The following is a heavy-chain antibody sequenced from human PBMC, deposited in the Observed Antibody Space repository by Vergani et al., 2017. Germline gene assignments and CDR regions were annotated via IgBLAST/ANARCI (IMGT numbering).Heavy chain of an antibody. CDR3: ARGGYYYDSSGYRYYFDY. CDR1: GYTFTSYY. J-gene: IGHJ4*02. D-gene: IGHD3-22*01. CDR2: INPSGGST. Sequence: QVQLVQSGAEVKKPGASVKVSCKASGYTFTSYYMHWVRPAPGQGLEWMGIINPSGGSTSYAQKFQGRVTMTTDTSTSTAYMELRSLRSDDTAVYYCARGGYYYDSSGYRYYFDYWGQGTLVTVSS. V-gene: IGHV1-46*01.